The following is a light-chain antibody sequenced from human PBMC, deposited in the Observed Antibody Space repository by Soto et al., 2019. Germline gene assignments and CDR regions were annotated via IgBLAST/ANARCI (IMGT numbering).Light chain of an antibody. CDR2: GAS. V-gene: IGKV1-9*01. J-gene: IGKJ2*01. CDR3: KTRNSHPRT. Sequence: DIQLTQSPIFLSASVGDRVTISCRASQAIFNYLAWSQQKPGKAPNLLLFGASTLQSGVPSRFSGSGSGAECTRTISRLHPEEFATYSCKTRNSHPRTFRQGTKVHI. CDR1: QAIFNY.